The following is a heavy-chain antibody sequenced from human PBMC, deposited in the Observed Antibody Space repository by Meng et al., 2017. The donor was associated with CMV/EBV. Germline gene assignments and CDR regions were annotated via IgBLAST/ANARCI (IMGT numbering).Heavy chain of an antibody. CDR2: TNHSGST. V-gene: IGHV4-34*01. J-gene: IGHJ6*02. CDR1: GGSFSGYY. D-gene: IGHD4-23*01. CDR3: ASRKWVTVTLYYYYGMDV. Sequence: ESLKISCAVYGGSFSGYYWSWIRQPPGKGLEWIGETNHSGSTNYNPSLKSRVTISVDTSKNQFSLKLSSVTAADTAVYYCASRKWVTVTLYYYYGMDVWGQGTTVTVSS.